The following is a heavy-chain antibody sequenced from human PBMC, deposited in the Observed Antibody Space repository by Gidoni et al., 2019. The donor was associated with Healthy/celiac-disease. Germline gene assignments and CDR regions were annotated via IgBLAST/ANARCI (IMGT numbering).Heavy chain of an antibody. CDR1: GGSFSGYY. CDR3: ARAPLLRIRFRWFDP. V-gene: IGHV4-34*01. Sequence: QVQLQQGGAGLLKPSETLSLTCAVYGGSFSGYYWSWIRQPPGKGLEWIGEINHSGSTNYNPSLTSRVTISVDTSKTQFSLKLSSVTAADTALYYCARAPLLRIRFRWFDPWGQGTLVTVSS. D-gene: IGHD3-16*01. CDR2: INHSGST. J-gene: IGHJ5*02.